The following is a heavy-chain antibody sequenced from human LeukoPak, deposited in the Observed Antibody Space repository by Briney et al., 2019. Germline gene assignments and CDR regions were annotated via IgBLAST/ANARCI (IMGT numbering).Heavy chain of an antibody. CDR1: GFTFSSYA. CDR2: ICCSGGST. CDR3: AKGYYYDSSGYYSHDAFDI. Sequence: GGSLRLSCAASGFTFSSYAMHWVRQAPGKGLEWVSVICCSGGSTYYADSVKGRFTISRDNSKNTLYLQMNSLRAEDAAVYYCAKGYYYDSSGYYSHDAFDIWGQGTMVTVSS. D-gene: IGHD3-22*01. J-gene: IGHJ3*02. V-gene: IGHV3-23*01.